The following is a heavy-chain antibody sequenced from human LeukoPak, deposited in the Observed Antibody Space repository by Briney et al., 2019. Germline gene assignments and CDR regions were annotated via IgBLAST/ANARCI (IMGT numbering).Heavy chain of an antibody. CDR2: ISASGGST. J-gene: IGHJ6*02. Sequence: PGGSLRLSCAASGFTFSSSAMSWVRQVPGKGLEWVSGISASGGSTSYADSVRGRFTISRDNSKNTLYVQMNSLRDEDTAVYYCARDLSLLCGGDCYYYYGMDVWGQGTTVTVSS. D-gene: IGHD2-21*02. CDR3: ARDLSLLCGGDCYYYYGMDV. CDR1: GFTFSSSA. V-gene: IGHV3-23*01.